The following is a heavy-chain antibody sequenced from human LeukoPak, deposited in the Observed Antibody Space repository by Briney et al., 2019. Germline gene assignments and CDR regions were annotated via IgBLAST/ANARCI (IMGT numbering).Heavy chain of an antibody. CDR2: ISSSSSYI. Sequence: GGSLRLSCAASGFTFSTYSMNWVRQAPGKGLEWVSSISSSSSYIYYADSVKGRFTISRDNAKNSLYLQMNSLRAEDTAVYYCARDLIAYGYNTWGQGTLVTVSS. J-gene: IGHJ5*02. CDR3: ARDLIAYGYNT. V-gene: IGHV3-21*01. CDR1: GFTFSTYS. D-gene: IGHD5-24*01.